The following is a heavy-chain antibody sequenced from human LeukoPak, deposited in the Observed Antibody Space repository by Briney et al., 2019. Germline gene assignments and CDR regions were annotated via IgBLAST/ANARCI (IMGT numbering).Heavy chain of an antibody. CDR3: ARGLTSLDRLLWFGESTYYYGMDV. V-gene: IGHV3-74*01. J-gene: IGHJ6*02. Sequence: GGSLRLSCAASGFTFSAFWMHWVRQAPGKGLVWVSHINPDGTTTTYADSVKGRFTISRDNAKNTLYLQMNSLRAEDTAVYYCARGLTSLDRLLWFGESTYYYGMDVWGQGTTVTVSS. CDR1: GFTFSAFW. D-gene: IGHD3-10*01. CDR2: INPDGTTT.